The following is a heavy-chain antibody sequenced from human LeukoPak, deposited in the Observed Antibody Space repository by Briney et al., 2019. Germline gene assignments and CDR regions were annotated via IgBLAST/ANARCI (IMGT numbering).Heavy chain of an antibody. D-gene: IGHD4-11*01. CDR1: GYSISSGYY. V-gene: IGHV4-38-2*01. CDR3: ARRAYSNYVGGHYYFDY. J-gene: IGHJ4*02. CDR2: IYHSGST. Sequence: SETLSLTCAVSGYSISSGYYWGWIRQPPGKGLEWIGSIYHSGSTYYNPSLKSRVTISVDTSKNQFSLKLSSVPAADTAVYYCARRAYSNYVGGHYYFDYWGQGTLVTVSS.